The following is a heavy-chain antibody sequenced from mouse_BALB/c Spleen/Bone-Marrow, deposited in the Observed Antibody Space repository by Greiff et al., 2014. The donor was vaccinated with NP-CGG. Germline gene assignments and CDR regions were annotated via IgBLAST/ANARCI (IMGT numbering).Heavy chain of an antibody. CDR2: IRNKANGYTT. V-gene: IGHV7-3*02. D-gene: IGHD2-3*01. Sequence: EVQLVESGGGLVQPGGSLRLSCATSGFTFTDYYMSWVRQPPGKALEWLGFIRNKANGYTTEYGASVKGRFTISRDNSQSILYLQMNTLRAEDSATYYCARYDVYYYFDYWGQGTTLTVSS. J-gene: IGHJ2*01. CDR3: ARYDVYYYFDY. CDR1: GFTFTDYY.